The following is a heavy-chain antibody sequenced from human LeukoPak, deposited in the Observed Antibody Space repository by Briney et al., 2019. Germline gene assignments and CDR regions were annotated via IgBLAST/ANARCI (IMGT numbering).Heavy chain of an antibody. CDR1: GGTFSSYA. V-gene: IGHV1-69*06. CDR3: ATPTYYYGSGMRRGFQH. J-gene: IGHJ1*01. Sequence: SVNVSCKASGGTFSSYAISWVRQAPGQGLEWMGGIIPIFGTANYAQKFQGRVTITADKSTSTAYMELSSLRSEDTAVYYCATPTYYYGSGMRRGFQHWGQGTLVPVS. D-gene: IGHD3-10*01. CDR2: IIPIFGTA.